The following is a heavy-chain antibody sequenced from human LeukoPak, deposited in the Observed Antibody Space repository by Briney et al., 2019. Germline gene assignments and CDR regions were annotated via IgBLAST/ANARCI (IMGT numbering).Heavy chain of an antibody. CDR2: IYYSGST. Sequence: PSETLSLTCTVSGGSISSSSYYWGWIRQPPGKGLEWIGSIYYSGSTYYNPSLKSRVTISVDTSNSQFALKLYSVTAADTAVYYCASLYVGSTHLDFWGQGTLVTVSS. D-gene: IGHD1-26*01. J-gene: IGHJ4*02. CDR3: ASLYVGSTHLDF. CDR1: GGSISSSSYY. V-gene: IGHV4-39*01.